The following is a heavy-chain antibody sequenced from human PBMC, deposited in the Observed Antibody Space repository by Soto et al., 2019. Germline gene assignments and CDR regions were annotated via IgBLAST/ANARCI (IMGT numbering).Heavy chain of an antibody. J-gene: IGHJ3*01. CDR3: ATRRAPQIVVVIDNDAFDF. V-gene: IGHV1-69*01. Sequence: QVQLVQSGAEVQKPGSSVKVSCKASGGTFSRYAISWVRQAPGQGLEWMGGVIPIFGTANYAQKFHGRVTITADETTRTAYMELSRLRSYDTAVYYCATRRAPQIVVVIDNDAFDFWGQGTMVTVSS. D-gene: IGHD3-22*01. CDR1: GGTFSRYA. CDR2: VIPIFGTA.